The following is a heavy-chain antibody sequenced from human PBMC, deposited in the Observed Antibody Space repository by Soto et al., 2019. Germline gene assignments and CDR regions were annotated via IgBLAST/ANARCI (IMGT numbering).Heavy chain of an antibody. CDR1: GITFKNYW. D-gene: IGHD3-3*01. Sequence: EVQLVESGGGLIQPGGSLRLSCGVSGITFKNYWMHWIRQAPGKGLVWVSHIKTDASVINYADSVKGRFTISRDNAGNTLYLQMTSLGVEDTAIYYCANDEGRGLKYWGQGTSVTVSP. V-gene: IGHV3-74*01. CDR3: ANDEGRGLKY. J-gene: IGHJ4*02. CDR2: IKTDASVI.